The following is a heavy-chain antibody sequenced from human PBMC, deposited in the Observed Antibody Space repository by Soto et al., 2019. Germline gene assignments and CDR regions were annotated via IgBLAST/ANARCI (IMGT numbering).Heavy chain of an antibody. Sequence: SETLSLTCTVSGGSISSSSYYWGWIRQPPGKGLEWIGSIYYSGSTYYNPSLKSRVTISVDTSKNQFSLKLSSVTAADTAVYYCAEGPYGDYFDYWGQGTLVTVSS. CDR1: GGSISSSSYY. CDR2: IYYSGST. J-gene: IGHJ4*02. D-gene: IGHD4-17*01. CDR3: AEGPYGDYFDY. V-gene: IGHV4-39*01.